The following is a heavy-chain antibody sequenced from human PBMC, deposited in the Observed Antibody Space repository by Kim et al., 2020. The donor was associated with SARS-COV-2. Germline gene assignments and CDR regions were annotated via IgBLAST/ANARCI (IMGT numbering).Heavy chain of an antibody. Sequence: ASVKVSCKASGYTFTSYYMHWVRQAPGQGLEWMGIINPSGGRASYAQKFQGRVTMTTDTSTSTGYMELSSLRSEDTAVYYCARDHPSYGDYTSGYWGQGTLVTVSS. V-gene: IGHV1-46*01. D-gene: IGHD4-17*01. CDR1: GYTFTSYY. CDR3: ARDHPSYGDYTSGY. CDR2: INPSGGRA. J-gene: IGHJ4*02.